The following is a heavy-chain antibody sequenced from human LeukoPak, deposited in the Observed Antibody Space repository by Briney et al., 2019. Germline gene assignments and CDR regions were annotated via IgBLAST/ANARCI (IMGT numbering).Heavy chain of an antibody. D-gene: IGHD6-19*01. CDR1: GYTFTSYG. V-gene: IGHV1-18*01. CDR3: ARGVGGAKAVGGKFDY. Sequence: ASVKVSCKASGYTFTSYGISWVRQAPGQGLEWMGWISAYNGNTNYAQKLQGRVTMTTDTSTSTAYMELRSLRSDDTAVYYCARGVGGAKAVGGKFDYLGQGTLVTVSS. CDR2: ISAYNGNT. J-gene: IGHJ4*02.